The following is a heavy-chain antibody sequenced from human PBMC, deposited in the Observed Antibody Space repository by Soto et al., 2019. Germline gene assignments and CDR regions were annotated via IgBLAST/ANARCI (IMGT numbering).Heavy chain of an antibody. CDR1: GGTFSTYA. Sequence: VASVKVSCKAPGGTFSTYAISWVRQAPGQGLEWMGGIIPMFGTANYAQRFQDRVTITADESTNTVYMELSSLRPEDTAVYFCASGIQLWLRRINNGYSGWGQGTLVTVSS. V-gene: IGHV1-69*13. CDR3: ASGIQLWLRRINNGYSG. J-gene: IGHJ4*02. CDR2: IIPMFGTA. D-gene: IGHD5-18*01.